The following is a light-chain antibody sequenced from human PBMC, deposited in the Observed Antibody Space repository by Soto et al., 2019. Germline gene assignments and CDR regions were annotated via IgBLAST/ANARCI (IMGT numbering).Light chain of an antibody. J-gene: IGKJ1*01. CDR1: QSISGN. V-gene: IGKV3-15*01. CDR2: GAS. CDR3: QQYKNWPPWT. Sequence: DIVLTQSPATLSMSPGERANLSCRASQSISGNLAWYQQKPGQAPRLLIRGASTRAAGTPARFSGSGSGTEFTLTISSLQSEDSAVYYCQQYKNWPPWTFGQGTKVDIK.